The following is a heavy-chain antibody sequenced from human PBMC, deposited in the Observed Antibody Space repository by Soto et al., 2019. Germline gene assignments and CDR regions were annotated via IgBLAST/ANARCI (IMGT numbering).Heavy chain of an antibody. J-gene: IGHJ5*02. D-gene: IGHD3-9*01. CDR2: ISAYNGNT. V-gene: IGHV1-18*01. CDR1: GYTFTSYG. Sequence: QVQLVQSGAEVKKPGASVKVSCKASGYTFTSYGISWVRQAPGQGLEWMGWISAYNGNTNYAQKLQGRVTMTTDTTTSTAYMELRSLGSDDTAVYYCARDQAGNYYDILNVVNWFDPWCQGTLVTVSS. CDR3: ARDQAGNYYDILNVVNWFDP.